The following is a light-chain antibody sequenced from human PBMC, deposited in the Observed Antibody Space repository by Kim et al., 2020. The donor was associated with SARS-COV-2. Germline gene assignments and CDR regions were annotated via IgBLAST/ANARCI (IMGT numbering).Light chain of an antibody. J-gene: IGLJ2*01. V-gene: IGLV2-23*02. CDR2: EVS. CDR3: CSYAGSRTLV. Sequence: QSALTQPASVSGSPGQSITISCTGTSSDVGSYNVVSWYQQHPGKAPKRMIYEVSKRPRGVSNRFSGSKSGNTASLTISGLQAEDEADYYCCSYAGSRTLVFGGGTQLTVL. CDR1: SSDVGSYNV.